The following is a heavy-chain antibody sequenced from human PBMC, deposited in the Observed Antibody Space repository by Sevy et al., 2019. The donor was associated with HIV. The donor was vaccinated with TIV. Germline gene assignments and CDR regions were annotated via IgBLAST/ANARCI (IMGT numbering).Heavy chain of an antibody. Sequence: GGSLRLSCAGSGFTFSTYPMHWVRQSPGKGLEWVTVISYDGSSKYYADSVKGRFTISRDNSKNTVFLQMDSLRVDDTAVYYCARDSGYTINYSPGATWGLGALVTVSS. CDR3: ARDSGYTINYSPGAT. CDR1: GFTFSTYP. D-gene: IGHD5-12*01. J-gene: IGHJ5*02. V-gene: IGHV3-30-3*01. CDR2: ISYDGSSK.